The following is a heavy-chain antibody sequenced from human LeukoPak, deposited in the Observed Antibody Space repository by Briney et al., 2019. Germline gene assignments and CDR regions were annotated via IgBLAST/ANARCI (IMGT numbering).Heavy chain of an antibody. CDR3: AKEGSSWLYYFDS. D-gene: IGHD6-13*01. CDR2: ISENGGST. J-gene: IGHJ4*02. V-gene: IGHV3-43*02. CDR1: GFTFDNYV. Sequence: GGSLRLSCAASGFTFDNYVMHWVRQAPGKSLEWVSLISENGGSTYYADSVKGRFTISRDNSKNSLYLQMNSLRTEDTALYYCAKEGSSWLYYFDSWGQGTLVTVSS.